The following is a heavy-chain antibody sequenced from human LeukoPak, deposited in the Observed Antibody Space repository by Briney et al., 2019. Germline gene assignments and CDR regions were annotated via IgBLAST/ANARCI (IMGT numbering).Heavy chain of an antibody. CDR2: ISAYNGNT. CDR3: ASENIAAAGLDAFDI. Sequence: GASVKVSCKASGYTFTSYGISWVRQAPGQGLEWMGWISAYNGNTNYAQKLQGRVTMTTDTSTSTAYMELRSLRSDDTAVYYCASENIAAAGLDAFDIWGQGTMVTVSS. J-gene: IGHJ3*02. D-gene: IGHD6-13*01. CDR1: GYTFTSYG. V-gene: IGHV1-18*01.